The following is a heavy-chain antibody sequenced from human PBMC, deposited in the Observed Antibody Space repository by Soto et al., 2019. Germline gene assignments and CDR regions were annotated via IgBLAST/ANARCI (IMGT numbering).Heavy chain of an antibody. D-gene: IGHD1-20*01. J-gene: IGHJ4*02. V-gene: IGHV5-51*01. CDR1: GYSFTSYW. CDR3: ASGPIPITGGLSLDY. Sequence: PGESLKISCKGSGYSFTSYWIGWVRQMPGKGLEWMGIIYPGDSDTRYSPSFQGQVTISANKSISTAYLQWSSLKASDTAMYYCASGPIPITGGLSLDYWGQRTLVTVSS. CDR2: IYPGDSDT.